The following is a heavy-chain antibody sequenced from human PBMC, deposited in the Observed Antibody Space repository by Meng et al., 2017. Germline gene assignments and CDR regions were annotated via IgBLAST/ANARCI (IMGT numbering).Heavy chain of an antibody. V-gene: IGHV4-34*01. D-gene: IGHD4-11*01. Sequence: QGRQQEWGAGLLMPSETLSLTCAVYGGSFSGYYWSWIRQPPGKGLEWIGEINHSGSTNYNPSLKSRVTISVDTSKNQFSLKLSSVTAADTAVYYCARESGVALDTVTSRSRTYYFDYWGQGTLVTVSS. CDR3: ARESGVALDTVTSRSRTYYFDY. J-gene: IGHJ4*02. CDR1: GGSFSGYY. CDR2: INHSGST.